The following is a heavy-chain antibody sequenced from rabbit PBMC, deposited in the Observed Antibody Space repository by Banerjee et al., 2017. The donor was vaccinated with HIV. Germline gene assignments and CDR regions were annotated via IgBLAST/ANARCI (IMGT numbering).Heavy chain of an antibody. V-gene: IGHV1S45*01. J-gene: IGHJ4*01. CDR1: GFSFSSDYD. D-gene: IGHD6-1*01. CDR2: IYVESGRT. Sequence: QQQLVESGGGLVKPEGSLTLTCKASGFSFSSDYDMCWVRQAPGKGLEWIACIYVESGRTWYASWVNGRFTISKTSSATVTLQMTSLTAADTATYFCARDGGYGDYGGYGYAYYFNLWGPGTLVTVS. CDR3: ARDGGYGDYGGYGYAYYFNL.